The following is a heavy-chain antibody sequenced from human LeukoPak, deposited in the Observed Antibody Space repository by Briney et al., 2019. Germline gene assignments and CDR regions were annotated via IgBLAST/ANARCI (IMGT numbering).Heavy chain of an antibody. D-gene: IGHD2-8*02. CDR3: ARGSSARLTGPEY. CDR2: ISTDGSFT. J-gene: IGHJ4*01. Sequence: GSLRLSCAASGFTFSNYLMHWVRQTPGKGLVWISRISTDGSFTNYADSVKGRFSISRDNAKNTLYLQMNSLRVEDTAVYFCARGSSARLTGPEYWGHGTLVTVSS. CDR1: GFTFSNYL. V-gene: IGHV3-74*01.